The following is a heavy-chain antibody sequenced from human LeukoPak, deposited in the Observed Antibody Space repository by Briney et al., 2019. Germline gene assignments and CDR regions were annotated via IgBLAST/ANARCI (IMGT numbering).Heavy chain of an antibody. CDR1: GGSISSYY. V-gene: IGHV4-59*08. D-gene: IGHD6-19*01. Sequence: SETLSLTCTVSGGSISSYYWSWIRQPPGKGLEWIGYIYYSGSTNYNPSLKSRVTISVDTSKNQFSLKLSSVTAATTAVSYCARSPRRMAVAGTNYYYYGMDVWGQGTTVTVSS. CDR3: ARSPRRMAVAGTNYYYYGMDV. CDR2: IYYSGST. J-gene: IGHJ6*02.